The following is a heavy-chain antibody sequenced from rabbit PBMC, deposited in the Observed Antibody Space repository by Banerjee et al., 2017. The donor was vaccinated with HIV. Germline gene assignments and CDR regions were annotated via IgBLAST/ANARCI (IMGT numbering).Heavy chain of an antibody. Sequence: QSLEESGGDLVKPGGSLTLTCTASGFSFSGSYWICWVRQAPVTGLEWSACINAANDDNTCYASWAKGRFTISKTSSTTVTLQMTSLTAADTATYFCARDLGGSSTGYTYAFDPWGQGTLVTVS. V-gene: IGHV1S40*01. CDR1: GFSFSGSYW. D-gene: IGHD1-1*01. CDR3: ARDLGGSSTGYTYAFDP. J-gene: IGHJ2*01. CDR2: INAANDDNT.